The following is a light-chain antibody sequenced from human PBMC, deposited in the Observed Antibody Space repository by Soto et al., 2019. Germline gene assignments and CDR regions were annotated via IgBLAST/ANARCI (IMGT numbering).Light chain of an antibody. Sequence: QSVLTQPPSASGTPGQRVGISCSGSSSNIGSNTVNWYQQLPGTAPKLLIYSNNQRPSGVPDRFSGSKSGTSASLAISGLQSEDGADYYCAAWDDSLNGYVFGTGTKVTVL. CDR1: SSNIGSNT. CDR2: SNN. J-gene: IGLJ1*01. CDR3: AAWDDSLNGYV. V-gene: IGLV1-44*01.